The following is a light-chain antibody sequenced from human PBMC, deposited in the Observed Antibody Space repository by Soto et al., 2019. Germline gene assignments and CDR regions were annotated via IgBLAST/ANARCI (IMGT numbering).Light chain of an antibody. J-gene: IGKJ1*01. CDR2: YTS. Sequence: IVFTQAPATLSSSPGETATLSCRASQYVGTILAWYQHKPGQAPRLLIYYTSNRATGIPARFSGSGSGTDFTLTINSLAPEDFAIYYCHQRQSWPRTFGQGSKVDIK. V-gene: IGKV3-11*01. CDR3: HQRQSWPRT. CDR1: QYVGTI.